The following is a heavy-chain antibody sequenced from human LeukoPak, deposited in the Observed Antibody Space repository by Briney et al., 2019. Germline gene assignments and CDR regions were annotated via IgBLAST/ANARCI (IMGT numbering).Heavy chain of an antibody. Sequence: KTGGSLRLSCAASGFTFSSYSMNWVRQAPGKGLEWVSSISSSSYIYYADSVKGRFTISRDNAKNSLYLQMNSLRAEDTAVYYCAMGLGGYATPASDYWGQGTLVTVSS. CDR1: GFTFSSYS. V-gene: IGHV3-21*04. CDR2: ISSSSYI. D-gene: IGHD5-12*01. J-gene: IGHJ4*02. CDR3: AMGLGGYATPASDY.